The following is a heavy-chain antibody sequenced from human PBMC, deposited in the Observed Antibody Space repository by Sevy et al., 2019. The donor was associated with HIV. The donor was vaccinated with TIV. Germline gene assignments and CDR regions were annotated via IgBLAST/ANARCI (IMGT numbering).Heavy chain of an antibody. J-gene: IGHJ4*02. CDR1: EFTFSSYW. Sequence: GGSLRLSCAASEFTFSSYWMSWVRQAPGKGLEWVANIKQDGSEKYYVDSVKGRFTISRDNAKNSLYLQMNSLRAEDTAVYYCARDRLEYYYDSSGFEGGYFDYWGQGTLVTVSS. CDR2: IKQDGSEK. V-gene: IGHV3-7*01. CDR3: ARDRLEYYYDSSGFEGGYFDY. D-gene: IGHD3-22*01.